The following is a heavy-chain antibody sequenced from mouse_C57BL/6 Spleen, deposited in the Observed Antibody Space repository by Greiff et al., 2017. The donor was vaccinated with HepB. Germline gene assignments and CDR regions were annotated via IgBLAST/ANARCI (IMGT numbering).Heavy chain of an antibody. CDR2: ISYDGSN. CDR3: ARDHYGSSSSYWYFDV. Sequence: EVQLQESGPGLVKPSQSLSLTCSVTGYSITSGYYWNWIRQFPGNKLEWMGYISYDGSNNYNPSLKNRISITRDTSKNQFFLKLNSVTTEDTATYYCARDHYGSSSSYWYFDVWGTGTTVTVSS. D-gene: IGHD1-1*01. V-gene: IGHV3-6*01. CDR1: GYSITSGYY. J-gene: IGHJ1*03.